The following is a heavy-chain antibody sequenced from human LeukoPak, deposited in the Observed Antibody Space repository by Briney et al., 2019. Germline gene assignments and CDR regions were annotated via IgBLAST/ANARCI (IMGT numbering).Heavy chain of an antibody. CDR3: ASIYSSGWFDYFDY. CDR2: INPNSGGT. CDR1: GYTFTGYY. J-gene: IGHJ4*02. Sequence: ASVKVSCKASGYTFTGYYMHWVRQAPGQGLEWMGWINPNSGGTNYAQKFQGRVTMTRDTSISTAYMELNRLRSDDTAVYYCASIYSSGWFDYFDYWGQGTLVTVSS. D-gene: IGHD6-19*01. V-gene: IGHV1-2*02.